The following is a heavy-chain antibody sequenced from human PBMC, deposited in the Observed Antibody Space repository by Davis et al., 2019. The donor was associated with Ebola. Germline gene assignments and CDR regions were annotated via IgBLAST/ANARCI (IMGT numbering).Heavy chain of an antibody. V-gene: IGHV1-18*04. CDR1: GYTFTSYG. J-gene: IGHJ4*02. Sequence: ASVKVSCKASGYTFTSYGISWVRQAPGQGLEWMGWISAYNGNTNYAQKFQGRVTITADESTSTAYMELSSLRSEDTAVYYCARASQQLVPRWGQGTLVTVSS. CDR3: ARASQQLVPR. CDR2: ISAYNGNT. D-gene: IGHD6-13*01.